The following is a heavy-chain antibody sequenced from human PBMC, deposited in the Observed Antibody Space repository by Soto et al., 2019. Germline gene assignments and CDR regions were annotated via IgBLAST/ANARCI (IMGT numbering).Heavy chain of an antibody. CDR2: IYYSGST. V-gene: IGHV4-59*01. D-gene: IGHD6-19*01. CDR3: ARGNLAVAGTFDP. CDR1: GGSISSYY. Sequence: QVQLQESGPGLVKPSETLSLTCTVSGGSISSYYWSWIRQPPGKGLEWIGYIYYSGSTNYNPSLKSRDTISVDTSKNQFSLKLSSVTAADTAVYYCARGNLAVAGTFDPWGQGTLVTVSA. J-gene: IGHJ5*02.